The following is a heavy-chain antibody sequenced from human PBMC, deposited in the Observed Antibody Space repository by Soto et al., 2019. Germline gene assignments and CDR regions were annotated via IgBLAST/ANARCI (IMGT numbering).Heavy chain of an antibody. CDR3: ARERGFLSEALDI. Sequence: QVQLQQSGPGLVKPSQTLSLTCGISGDSVSSNSATWNWIRQSPSRGLEWLGRTYYRSQWLNEYEESVKSRITINPDTSKNQFSLQLNSMSPEDTAVYYCARERGFLSEALDIWGRGTMVTVSS. CDR1: GDSVSSNSAT. CDR2: TYYRSQWLN. J-gene: IGHJ3*02. D-gene: IGHD3-10*01. V-gene: IGHV6-1*01.